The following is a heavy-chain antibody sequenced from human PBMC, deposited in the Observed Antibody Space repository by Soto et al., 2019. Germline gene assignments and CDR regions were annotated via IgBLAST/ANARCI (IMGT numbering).Heavy chain of an antibody. CDR1: GRSVSNDNFY. CDR2: VHSSGIT. Sequence: ASETLSLTCTVSGRSVSNDNFYWSWIRQPPGKGLEWIGYVHSSGITNYNPSLKRRVTISVDTSRNQFSLRLSSVTAADTAVYYCARGLTMGQLPSHFDHWGQGTLVTVSS. D-gene: IGHD3-16*01. J-gene: IGHJ5*02. CDR3: ARGLTMGQLPSHFDH. V-gene: IGHV4-61*01.